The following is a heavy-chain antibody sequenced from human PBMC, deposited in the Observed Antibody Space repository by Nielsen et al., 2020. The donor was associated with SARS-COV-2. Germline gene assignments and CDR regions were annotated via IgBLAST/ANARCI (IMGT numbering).Heavy chain of an antibody. CDR2: IHYSGST. Sequence: SETLSLTCTVSGGSISSYYWSWIRQPPGKGLEWIGNIHYSGSTNYNPSLKSRLTISIDTSKNQFSLKLSSVAAADTAVYFCTREYSSSPDCWGQGTLVTVSS. CDR3: TREYSSSPDC. J-gene: IGHJ4*02. V-gene: IGHV4-59*12. CDR1: GGSISSYY. D-gene: IGHD6-13*01.